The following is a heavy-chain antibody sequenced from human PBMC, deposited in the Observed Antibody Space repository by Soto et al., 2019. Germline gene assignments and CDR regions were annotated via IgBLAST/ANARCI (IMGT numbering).Heavy chain of an antibody. Sequence: ASVKVSCKVSGYTLTELSMHWVRQAPGKGLEWMGGFDPEDGETIYAQKFQGRVTMTEDTSTDTAYMELSSLRSEDTAVYYCATESRESRFLEPYNWFDPWGQGTLVTVSS. CDR2: FDPEDGET. J-gene: IGHJ5*02. CDR3: ATESRESRFLEPYNWFDP. CDR1: GYTLTELS. V-gene: IGHV1-24*01. D-gene: IGHD3-3*01.